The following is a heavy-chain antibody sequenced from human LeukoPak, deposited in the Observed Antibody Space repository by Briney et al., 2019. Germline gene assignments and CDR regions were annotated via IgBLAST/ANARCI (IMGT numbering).Heavy chain of an antibody. V-gene: IGHV3-21*01. CDR1: GFTFSSYS. Sequence: GGSLRLSCAASGFTFSSYSMNWVRQAPGKGLEWVSSISSSSSYIYYAESVKGRFTISRDNAKNSLYLQMHSLRAEDTAVYYCARAVAGYFDYWGQGTLVTVSS. CDR3: ARAVAGYFDY. D-gene: IGHD6-19*01. CDR2: ISSSSSYI. J-gene: IGHJ4*02.